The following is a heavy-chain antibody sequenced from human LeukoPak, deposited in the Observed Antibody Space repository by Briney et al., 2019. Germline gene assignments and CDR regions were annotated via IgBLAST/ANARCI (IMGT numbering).Heavy chain of an antibody. CDR2: INHSGST. V-gene: IGHV4-34*01. D-gene: IGHD2-2*01. J-gene: IGHJ3*02. Sequence: SETLSLTCAVYGGSFSGYYWSWIRQPPGKGLEWIGEINHSGSTNYNPSLKSRVTMSVDTSKNQFSLKRSSVTAADTAVYYCARVNIVVVPAAMTTPFGAFDIWGQGTMVTVSS. CDR3: ARVNIVVVPAAMTTPFGAFDI. CDR1: GGSFSGYY.